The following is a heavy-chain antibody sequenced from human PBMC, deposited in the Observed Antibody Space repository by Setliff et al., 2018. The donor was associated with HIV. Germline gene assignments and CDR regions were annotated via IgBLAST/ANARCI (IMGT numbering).Heavy chain of an antibody. Sequence: SETLSLTCTVSDSGTYYWSWIRQPAGKGLEWIGRIYTSGSTNYNPSLKSRVTISVDTSKNQFSLRLRSVTAADTAVYYCARVSCSSWYSIPRYYYYSMDVWGNGTTVTVSS. J-gene: IGHJ6*03. CDR2: IYTSGST. CDR1: DSGTYY. D-gene: IGHD6-13*01. V-gene: IGHV4-4*07. CDR3: ARVSCSSWYSIPRYYYYSMDV.